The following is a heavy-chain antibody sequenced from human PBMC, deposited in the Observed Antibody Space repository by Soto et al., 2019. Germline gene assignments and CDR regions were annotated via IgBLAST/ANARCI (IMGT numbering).Heavy chain of an antibody. V-gene: IGHV4-39*01. J-gene: IGHJ5*02. CDR3: ARHYYYDSSGSWFDP. Sequence: LSLTCTVSGGSISSSSYYWGWIRQPPGKGLEWIGSIYYSGSTYYNPSLKSRVTISVDTSKNQFSLKLSSVTAADTAVYYCARHYYYDSSGSWFDPWGQGTLVTVSS. CDR1: GGSISSSSYY. D-gene: IGHD3-22*01. CDR2: IYYSGST.